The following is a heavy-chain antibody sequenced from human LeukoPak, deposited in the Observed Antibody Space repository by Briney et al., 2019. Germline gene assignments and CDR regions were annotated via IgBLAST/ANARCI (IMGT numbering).Heavy chain of an antibody. CDR2: TYYRSKWYN. J-gene: IGHJ4*02. CDR1: GDNVSGNSAV. Sequence: HSQALSLTCALSGDNVSGNSAVWNWIRQSPSRGLEWLGRTYYRSKWYNDYAVSVKSRITISPDTSKNQFSLQLNSVTPEDTAVYYCARSIGSGWSDYWGQGTLVTVSS. D-gene: IGHD6-19*01. CDR3: ARSIGSGWSDY. V-gene: IGHV6-1*01.